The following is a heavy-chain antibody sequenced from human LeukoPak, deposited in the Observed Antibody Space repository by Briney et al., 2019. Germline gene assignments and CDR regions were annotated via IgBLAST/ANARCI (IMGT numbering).Heavy chain of an antibody. Sequence: GGSLRLSCAASRFTFSSYWMSWVRQAPGKGLEWVGFIRSKAYGGTIEYAASVKGRFTISRDDSKSIAYLQMSSLKTEDTAVYYCTRGITGTKTDYWGQGTLVTVSS. CDR3: TRGITGTKTDY. V-gene: IGHV3-49*04. CDR1: RFTFSSYW. J-gene: IGHJ4*02. CDR2: IRSKAYGGTI. D-gene: IGHD1-20*01.